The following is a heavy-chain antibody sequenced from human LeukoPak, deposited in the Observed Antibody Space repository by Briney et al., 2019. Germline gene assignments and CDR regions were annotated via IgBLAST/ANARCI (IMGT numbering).Heavy chain of an antibody. J-gene: IGHJ6*02. Sequence: SQTLSLTCTVSGFSISGGGYYWSWIRQHPGKGLEWIGYIYYSGSTYYNPSLKSRVNISVDPSKKQFSLKLSSLTAADTAVYYCAREAYGDYGMDVWGQGTTVTVSS. CDR1: GFSISGGGYY. D-gene: IGHD4-17*01. CDR2: IYYSGST. CDR3: AREAYGDYGMDV. V-gene: IGHV4-31*03.